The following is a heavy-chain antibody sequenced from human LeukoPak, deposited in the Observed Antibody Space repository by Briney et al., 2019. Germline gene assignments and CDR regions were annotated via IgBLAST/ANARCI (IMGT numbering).Heavy chain of an antibody. CDR2: ISTSGGST. J-gene: IGHJ4*02. CDR1: EFPFSNYG. V-gene: IGHV3-23*01. Sequence: GGTLRLSCAASEFPFSNYGMSWVRQAPGKGLEWVSSISTSGGSTYYADSVKGRFTISRDNSKNTLYLQMNSLRAEDTAVYYCAKDLGGSYYPGKHIDYWGQGTLVTVSS. CDR3: AKDLGGSYYPGKHIDY. D-gene: IGHD1-26*01.